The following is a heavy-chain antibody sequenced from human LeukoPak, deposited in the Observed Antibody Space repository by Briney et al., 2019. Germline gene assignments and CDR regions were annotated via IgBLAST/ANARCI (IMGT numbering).Heavy chain of an antibody. CDR2: IFSTGNT. J-gene: IGHJ4*02. V-gene: IGHV3-53*01. CDR1: GFTVSSNY. D-gene: IGHD5-12*01. CDR3: ARTRASYDDY. Sequence: PGGSLRLSCAASGFTVSSNYLTWVRQAPGKGLEWVSVIFSTGNTDYADSVKGRFTISRDNSKNTLYLQMNSLRAEDTAVYYCARTRASYDDYWGQATLVTVSS.